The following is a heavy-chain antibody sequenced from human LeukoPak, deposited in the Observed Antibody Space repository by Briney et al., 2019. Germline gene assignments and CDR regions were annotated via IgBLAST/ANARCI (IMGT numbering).Heavy chain of an antibody. CDR1: GFTFSSYS. Sequence: GGSLRLSCAASGFTFSSYSMNRVRQAPGKGLEWVSSISSSSSYIYYADSVKGRFTISRDNAKNSLYLQMNSLRAEDTAVYYCARDRGGYYYDSSGYCFDYWGQGTLVTVSS. CDR2: ISSSSSYI. D-gene: IGHD3-22*01. J-gene: IGHJ4*02. V-gene: IGHV3-21*01. CDR3: ARDRGGYYYDSSGYCFDY.